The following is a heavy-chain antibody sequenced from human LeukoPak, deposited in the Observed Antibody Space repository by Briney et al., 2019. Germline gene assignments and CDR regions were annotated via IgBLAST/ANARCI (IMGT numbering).Heavy chain of an antibody. Sequence: PSETLSLTCTVSGGSISSGSYYWSWIRQPAGKGLEWIGRIYTSGSTNYNPSLKSRVTISVDTSKNQFSLKLSSVTAADTAVYYCARGYYYDSSGYYTPLDYWGQGTLVTVSS. CDR3: ARGYYYDSSGYYTPLDY. CDR1: GGSISSGSYY. D-gene: IGHD3-22*01. V-gene: IGHV4-61*02. J-gene: IGHJ4*02. CDR2: IYTSGST.